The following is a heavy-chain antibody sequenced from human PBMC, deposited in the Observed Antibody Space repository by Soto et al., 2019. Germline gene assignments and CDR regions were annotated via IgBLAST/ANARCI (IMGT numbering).Heavy chain of an antibody. D-gene: IGHD5-12*01. Sequence: QITLTESGPTLVKPTQTLTLTCTFSGFSLSTLGEGVSWIRQPPGKALEWLAVLFWNDDKRYSPSLTNRLSVTKDTSRNQVVLTMTNVDPVDTATYFCAHHTAYDGDAFDIWGQGTVVTVSS. CDR1: GFSLSTLGEG. J-gene: IGHJ3*02. CDR3: AHHTAYDGDAFDI. V-gene: IGHV2-5*01. CDR2: LFWNDDK.